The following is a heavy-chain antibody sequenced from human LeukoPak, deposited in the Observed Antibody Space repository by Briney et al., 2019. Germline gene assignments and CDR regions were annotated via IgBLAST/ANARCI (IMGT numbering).Heavy chain of an antibody. Sequence: PGGSLRLSCAASGFNFRSYSMNWVRQAPGKGLEWVSYIISSSSAIYYADSVKGRFTISRDNAKNSLYLQMNSLRDEDTAVYYCATSRGYSYAGLGEVLDYWGQGTLVTVSS. V-gene: IGHV3-48*02. CDR1: GFNFRSYS. CDR3: ATSRGYSYAGLGEVLDY. D-gene: IGHD5-18*01. J-gene: IGHJ4*02. CDR2: IISSSSAI.